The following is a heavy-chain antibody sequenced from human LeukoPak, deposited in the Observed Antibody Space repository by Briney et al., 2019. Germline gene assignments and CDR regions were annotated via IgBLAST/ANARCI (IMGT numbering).Heavy chain of an antibody. J-gene: IGHJ6*03. Sequence: GASLKISCKGSGYSFTSYWIGWVRQMPGKGLEWMGIIYPGDSDTRYSPSFQGQVTISADKSISTAYLQWSSLKASDTAMYYCARHVGRYNWNYGYYYYYMDVWGKGTTVTVSS. V-gene: IGHV5-51*01. CDR2: IYPGDSDT. CDR3: ARHVGRYNWNYGYYYYYMDV. D-gene: IGHD1-7*01. CDR1: GYSFTSYW.